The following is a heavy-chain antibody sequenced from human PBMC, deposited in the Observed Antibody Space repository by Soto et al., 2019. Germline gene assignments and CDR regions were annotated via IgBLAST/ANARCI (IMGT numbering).Heavy chain of an antibody. CDR3: ASRRGHSFGDVIPTNGFDP. D-gene: IGHD3-10*01. CDR1: GDTFTKYV. CDR2: ITPILGTL. Sequence: QVQLVQSGAEVKQPGSSVKVSCKASGDTFTKYVVSWVRQAPGQGLEWMGGITPILGTLNYAQKFMGRFTSLAAESATTVYMELASLRSEDTAVYYCASRRGHSFGDVIPTNGFDPCGPGTLVTVSS. J-gene: IGHJ5*02. V-gene: IGHV1-69*01.